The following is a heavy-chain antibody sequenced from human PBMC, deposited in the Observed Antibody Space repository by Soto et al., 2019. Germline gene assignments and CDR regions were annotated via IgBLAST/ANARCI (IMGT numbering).Heavy chain of an antibody. CDR3: AKDTGTPSPLRLGVSYYGMDV. CDR2: ISWDGGST. D-gene: IGHD3-16*01. V-gene: IGHV3-43*01. Sequence: PGGSLSLSCAASGFTFDDYTMHWVRQAPGKGLEWVSLISWDGGSTYYADSVKGRFTISRDNSKNSLYLQMNSLRTEDTALYYCAKDTGTPSPLRLGVSYYGMDVWGQGTTVTVSS. J-gene: IGHJ6*02. CDR1: GFTFDDYT.